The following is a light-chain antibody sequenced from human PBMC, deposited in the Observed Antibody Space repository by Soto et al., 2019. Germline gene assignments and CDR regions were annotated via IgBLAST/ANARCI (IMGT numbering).Light chain of an antibody. Sequence: DIQMTQSPSSLSASVGDRVTITCRASHTISTYLNWYQQKPGKAPKLLIYAASGLQSGVPSRFSGSGSGTDFTLTISSVQFEDFATYYCQQSYSTPPYTFGQGTKLEIK. CDR1: HTISTY. V-gene: IGKV1-39*01. J-gene: IGKJ2*01. CDR2: AAS. CDR3: QQSYSTPPYT.